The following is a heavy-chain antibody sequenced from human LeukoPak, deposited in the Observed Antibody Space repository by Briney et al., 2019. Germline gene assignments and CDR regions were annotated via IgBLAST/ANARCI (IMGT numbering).Heavy chain of an antibody. CDR1: GFTFSSYA. Sequence: GGSLRLSCVASGFTFSSYAMHWVRQTPGKGLEYVSGINSNGGSTHYANSVKGRFTISRDNSKNTLYLQMDSLRPEDTAVYYCAKDLLRDRWFGESWGQGTLVTVSS. CDR2: INSNGGST. J-gene: IGHJ5*02. CDR3: AKDLLRDRWFGES. D-gene: IGHD3-10*01. V-gene: IGHV3-64*01.